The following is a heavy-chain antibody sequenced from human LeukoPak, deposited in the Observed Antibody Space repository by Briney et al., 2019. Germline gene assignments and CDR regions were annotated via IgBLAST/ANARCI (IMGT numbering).Heavy chain of an antibody. CDR1: EFTFRTYD. Sequence: AGGSLRLSCAASEFTFRTYDMYWVRQAPGKGLEWVAVISADGSNQNYADSVKGRFSISRDNSKNTLDLQMNSLRAEDTAVYYCAREEGGDSSGWALDYWGQGTLVTVSS. CDR3: AREEGGDSSGWALDY. J-gene: IGHJ4*02. V-gene: IGHV3-30*04. CDR2: ISADGSNQ. D-gene: IGHD6-19*01.